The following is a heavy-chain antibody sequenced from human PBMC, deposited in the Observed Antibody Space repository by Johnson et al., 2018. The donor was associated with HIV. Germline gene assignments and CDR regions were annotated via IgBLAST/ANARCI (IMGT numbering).Heavy chain of an antibody. J-gene: IGHJ3*02. CDR3: ARGGGSTTVAAFDI. CDR1: GFTFSSYD. D-gene: IGHD1-26*01. V-gene: IGHV3-13*01. CDR2: IGTAGDT. Sequence: VQLVESGGGLVQPGGSLILSCAASGFTFSSYDMHWVRQATGKGLEWVSAIGTAGDTYYPGSVKGRFTISRENAKNSLYLQMNSLRADDTALYYCARGGGSTTVAAFDIWGQGTMVTVSS.